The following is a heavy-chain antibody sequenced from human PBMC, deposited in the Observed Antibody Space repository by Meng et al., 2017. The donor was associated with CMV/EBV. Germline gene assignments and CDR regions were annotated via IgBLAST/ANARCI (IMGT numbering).Heavy chain of an antibody. Sequence: ASVKVSCKASGYTFTGYYMHWLRQASGQGLEWMGWLNSNSGGTNYAQKFQGRVTMTRDTSISTAYMELSRLRSDDTAVYYCARVNYYDSSGYYPDYWGQGTLVTVSS. D-gene: IGHD3-22*01. J-gene: IGHJ4*02. CDR2: LNSNSGGT. CDR3: ARVNYYDSSGYYPDY. V-gene: IGHV1-2*02. CDR1: GYTFTGYY.